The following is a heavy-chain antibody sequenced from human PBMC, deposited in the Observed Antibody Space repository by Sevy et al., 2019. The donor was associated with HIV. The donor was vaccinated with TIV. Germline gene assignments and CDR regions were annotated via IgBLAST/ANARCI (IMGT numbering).Heavy chain of an antibody. CDR2: IYSGGST. J-gene: IGHJ6*02. CDR1: TFRVIDNY. Sequence: GGSLRLSCAASTFRVIDNYMSWVRQAPGKGLEWVSTIYSGGSTFYADSVKGRFTISRENSKKTVYLQMNSLGAEDTAVYYCARDRYYDASGYYYYYYGLDVWGQGTTVTVSS. V-gene: IGHV3-66*01. D-gene: IGHD3-22*01. CDR3: ARDRYYDASGYYYYYYGLDV.